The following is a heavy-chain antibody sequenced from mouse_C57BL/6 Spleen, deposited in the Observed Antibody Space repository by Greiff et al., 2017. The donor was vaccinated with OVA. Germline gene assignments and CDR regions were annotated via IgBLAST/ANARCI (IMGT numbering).Heavy chain of an antibody. Sequence: EVHLVESGGGLVQPGGSLKLSCAASGFTFSDYYMYWVRQTPEKRLEWVAYISNGGGSTYYPDTVKGRFTISRDNAKNTLYRQMSRLKSEDTAMYYCARQGDYGSSYAMDYWGQGTSVTVSS. J-gene: IGHJ4*01. D-gene: IGHD1-1*01. CDR2: ISNGGGST. V-gene: IGHV5-12*01. CDR1: GFTFSDYY. CDR3: ARQGDYGSSYAMDY.